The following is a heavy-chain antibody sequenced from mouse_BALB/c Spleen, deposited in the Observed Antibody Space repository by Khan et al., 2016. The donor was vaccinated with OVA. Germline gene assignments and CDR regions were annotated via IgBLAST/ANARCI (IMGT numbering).Heavy chain of an antibody. CDR2: IWSDGHT. D-gene: IGHD2-1*01. J-gene: IGHJ1*01. CDR3: ARRGYYGICGPYFYV. Sequence: QMQLEESGPGLVAPSQSLSITCTISGFSLTSYGVHWVRQPPGKGLEWLVVIWSDGHTTYNSALTSRLSISKDNSKSQVCLKMNSLQHDDTAMYFCARRGYYGICGPYFYVCVAVTTVTVSS. CDR1: GFSLTSYG. V-gene: IGHV2-6-1*01.